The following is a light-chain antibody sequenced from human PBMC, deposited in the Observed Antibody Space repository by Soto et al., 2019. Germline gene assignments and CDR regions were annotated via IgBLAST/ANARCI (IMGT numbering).Light chain of an antibody. Sequence: QSALTQPASVSGSPGQSITISCTGTSSDVGGYNYVSWYQQHTGKAPKLMIYDVTNRPSGVSNRFSGSKSGNTASLTIACLHAEDEADYYCSSYTGTNPVVFGGGTTLTVL. CDR2: DVT. V-gene: IGLV2-14*01. J-gene: IGLJ2*01. CDR3: SSYTGTNPVV. CDR1: SSDVGGYNY.